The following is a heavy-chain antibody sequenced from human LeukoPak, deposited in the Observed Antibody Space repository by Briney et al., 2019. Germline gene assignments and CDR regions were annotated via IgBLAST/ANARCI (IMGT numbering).Heavy chain of an antibody. CDR3: AKGQYHQTRMAYYYYMDV. J-gene: IGHJ6*03. CDR1: GFTFSSYA. V-gene: IGHV3-23*01. CDR2: ISCSGGST. D-gene: IGHD2-2*01. Sequence: GGSLRLSCAASGFTFSSYAMSWVRQAPGKGLEWVSAISCSGGSTYYADSVKGRFTISRDHSKNTLYLQMNRLRAEDTAVYYCAKGQYHQTRMAYYYYMDVWGKGPTVSVSS.